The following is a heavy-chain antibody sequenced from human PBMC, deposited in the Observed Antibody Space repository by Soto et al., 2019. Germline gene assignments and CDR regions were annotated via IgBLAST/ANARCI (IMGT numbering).Heavy chain of an antibody. V-gene: IGHV5-10-1*01. CDR2: IDPSDSYT. J-gene: IGHJ4*02. CDR3: ARALPPYSSGWYEDLGY. Sequence: GESLKISCKGSGYSFTSYWISWVRQMPGKGLEWMGRIDPSDSYTNYSPSFQGHVTISADKSISTAYLQWSSLKASDTAMYYCARALPPYSSGWYEDLGYWGQGTLVTVSS. CDR1: GYSFTSYW. D-gene: IGHD6-19*01.